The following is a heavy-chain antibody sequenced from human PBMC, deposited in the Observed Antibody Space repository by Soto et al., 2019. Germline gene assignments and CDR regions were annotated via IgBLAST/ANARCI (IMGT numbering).Heavy chain of an antibody. CDR1: GYSFTTSW. D-gene: IGHD3-16*01. CDR3: ARHALLITGAFDI. CDR2: IDPSDSYT. Sequence: GESLKISCKGSGYSFTTSWITWVRQMPGKGLEWMGRIDPSDSYTNYSPSFQGHVTMSSDKSIPTAYLQWSSLKASDTAMYYCARHALLITGAFDIWGQGTMVTVSS. J-gene: IGHJ3*02. V-gene: IGHV5-10-1*01.